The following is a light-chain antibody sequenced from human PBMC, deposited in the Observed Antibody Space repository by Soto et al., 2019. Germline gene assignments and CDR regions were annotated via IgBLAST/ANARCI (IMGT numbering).Light chain of an antibody. CDR1: QSVSSTY. Sequence: EIVLTQSPGTLSLSPGERATLSCRASQSVSSTYFAWYQQRPGQAPSLLIYGASSRATGIPDRFSGSGSGTDFTLTISRLEPEDFAVYYCQQYGGSPFTLGPGTKVDIK. CDR2: GAS. J-gene: IGKJ3*01. CDR3: QQYGGSPFT. V-gene: IGKV3-20*01.